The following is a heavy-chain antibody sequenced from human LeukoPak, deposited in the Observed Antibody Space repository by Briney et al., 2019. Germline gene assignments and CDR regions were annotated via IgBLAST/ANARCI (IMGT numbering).Heavy chain of an antibody. D-gene: IGHD6-19*01. Sequence: GSLRLSWAGSGFTVGSFWMSWIRQPPGKGLEWIGEINHSGSTNYNPSLKSRVTISVDTSKNQFSLKLSSATAADTAVYYCARPVSGSSGWYYNYWGQGTLVTVSS. CDR2: INHSGST. CDR1: GFTVGSFW. CDR3: ARPVSGSSGWYYNY. J-gene: IGHJ4*02. V-gene: IGHV4-34*01.